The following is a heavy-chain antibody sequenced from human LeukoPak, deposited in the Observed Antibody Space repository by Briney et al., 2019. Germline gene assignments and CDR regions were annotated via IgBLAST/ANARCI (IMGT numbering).Heavy chain of an antibody. CDR2: IRYDGSNK. V-gene: IGHV3-30*02. CDR3: ARDAFPYCSSTSCYPYYFDY. J-gene: IGHJ4*02. CDR1: GFTFSSYG. D-gene: IGHD2-2*01. Sequence: GGSLRLSCAASGFTFSSYGMHWVRQAPGKGLEWVAFIRYDGSNKYYADSVKGRFTISRDNSKNTLYLQMNSLRAEDTAVYYCARDAFPYCSSTSCYPYYFDYWGQGTLVTVSS.